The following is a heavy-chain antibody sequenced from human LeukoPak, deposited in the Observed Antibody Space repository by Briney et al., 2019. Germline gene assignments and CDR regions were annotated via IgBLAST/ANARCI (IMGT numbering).Heavy chain of an antibody. J-gene: IGHJ4*02. CDR2: IYYSGST. Sequence: SETLSLTCAVYGGSFSGYYWSWIRQPPGKGLEWIGYIYYSGSTNYNPSLKSRVTISVDTSKNQFSLKLSSVTAADTAVYYCARHVSRWLFDYWGQGTLVTVSS. V-gene: IGHV4-59*08. D-gene: IGHD3-22*01. CDR1: GGSFSGYY. CDR3: ARHVSRWLFDY.